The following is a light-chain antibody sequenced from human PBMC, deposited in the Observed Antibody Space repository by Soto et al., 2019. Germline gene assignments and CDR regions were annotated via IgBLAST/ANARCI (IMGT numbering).Light chain of an antibody. CDR1: SSDIGAYTY. Sequence: QSALTQPASVSGSPGQSITISCTGTSSDIGAYTYVAWYQQQSGQAPKLMTYEVNNRPSGVSNRFSGSKSGNTASLTIAGLQAEDEADYYCCSYTSSNTVVFGGGTKLTVL. CDR3: CSYTSSNTVV. CDR2: EVN. J-gene: IGLJ3*02. V-gene: IGLV2-14*01.